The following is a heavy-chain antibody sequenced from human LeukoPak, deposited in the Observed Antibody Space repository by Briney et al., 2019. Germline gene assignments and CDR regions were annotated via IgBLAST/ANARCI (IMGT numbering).Heavy chain of an antibody. CDR3: ARHVPYGDSPLDY. V-gene: IGHV4-34*01. CDR1: GGSFSGYY. J-gene: IGHJ4*02. Sequence: PSETLSLTCAVYGGSFSGYYWSWIRQPPGKGLEWIGEINHSGSTNYNPSLKSRVTISVDTSKNQFSLKLSSVTAADTAVYYCARHVPYGDSPLDYWGQGTLVTVSS. CDR2: INHSGST. D-gene: IGHD4-17*01.